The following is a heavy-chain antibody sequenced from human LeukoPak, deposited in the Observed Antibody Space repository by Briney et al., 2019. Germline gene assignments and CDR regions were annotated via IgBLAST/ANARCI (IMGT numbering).Heavy chain of an antibody. Sequence: PSQTLSLTCAVSGDSISSGYYWGWIRQPPGKELEWIGSIYHSGSNYYNASLKSRVTISVDTSKNQFSLKLSSVTAADTAVYYCARDIRGPLSTAGYCSSTSCYGEDNWFDPWGQGTLVTVSS. V-gene: IGHV4-38-2*02. D-gene: IGHD2-2*01. CDR2: IYHSGSN. CDR3: ARDIRGPLSTAGYCSSTSCYGEDNWFDP. J-gene: IGHJ5*02. CDR1: GDSISSGYY.